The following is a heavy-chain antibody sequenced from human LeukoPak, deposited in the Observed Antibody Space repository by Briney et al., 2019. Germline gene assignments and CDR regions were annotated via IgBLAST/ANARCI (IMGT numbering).Heavy chain of an antibody. D-gene: IGHD2-2*01. CDR1: GFTFSSYS. J-gene: IGHJ4*02. Sequence: GGSLRLSCAASGFTFSSYSMNWVRQAPGKGLEWISYIISTGSTTHYADSVKGRFTISRDNANNSLSLQMSSLRAEDTAVYYCATGFWGYCSRNSCPLDNWGQGTLVTVAS. V-gene: IGHV3-48*01. CDR3: ATGFWGYCSRNSCPLDN. CDR2: IISTGSTT.